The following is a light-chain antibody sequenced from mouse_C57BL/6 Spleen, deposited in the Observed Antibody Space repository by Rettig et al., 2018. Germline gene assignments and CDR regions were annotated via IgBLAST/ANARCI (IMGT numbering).Light chain of an antibody. J-gene: IGKJ4*01. V-gene: IGKV6-25*01. Sequence: DIVMTQSHKFMSTSVGDRVSIPCKASQDVSTAVAWYQQKPGQSPELLIYWASTRHTGVPARFTGSGSGTDYTLTISNVQAEDLALYYCQQHSGTPFT. CDR3: QQHSGTPFT. CDR2: WAS. CDR1: QDVSTA.